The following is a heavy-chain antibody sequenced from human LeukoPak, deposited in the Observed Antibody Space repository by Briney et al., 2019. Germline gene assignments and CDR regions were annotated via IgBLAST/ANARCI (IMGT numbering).Heavy chain of an antibody. CDR1: GGSISSSRDY. V-gene: IGHV4-39*01. D-gene: IGHD1-1*01. Sequence: SETLSLTCTVSGGSISSSRDYWAWIRQPPGKGLEWIANIYYSGSTYYSPSLKSRVTISVDTSRNQFSLKLSSVTAADTAAYYCARTIDPYIFDFWGQGILVTVSS. J-gene: IGHJ4*02. CDR2: IYYSGST. CDR3: ARTIDPYIFDF.